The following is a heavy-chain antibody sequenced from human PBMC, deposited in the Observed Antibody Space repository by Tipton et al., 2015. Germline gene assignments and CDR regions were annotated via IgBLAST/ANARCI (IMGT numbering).Heavy chain of an antibody. J-gene: IGHJ6*02. CDR1: GFSFSTSD. CDR2: ISGSGGST. Sequence: SLRLSCAASGFSFSTSDMHWVRQAPGNRPEWVSGISGSGGSTYDADSVKGRFTISRDNSKNTLYLQMNSLRVEDTAVYYCAKDLLWAVEESWGTDVWGQGTTVTVSS. D-gene: IGHD2-21*01. CDR3: AKDLLWAVEESWGTDV. V-gene: IGHV3-23*01.